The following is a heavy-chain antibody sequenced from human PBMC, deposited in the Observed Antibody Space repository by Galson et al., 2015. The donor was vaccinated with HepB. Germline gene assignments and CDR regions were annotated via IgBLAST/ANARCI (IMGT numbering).Heavy chain of an antibody. V-gene: IGHV4-39*01. CDR2: IYYSGTT. CDR1: GGSIRSNNDY. Sequence: SETLSLTCTVSGGSIRSNNDYWGWVRQPPGKGLEWIGSIYYSGTTYYNPSLKSRVPISVDTSKHQLSLKLSSVTAADTAVYYCARQTYYDSSDYRGVYWGQGTLVTVSS. J-gene: IGHJ4*02. CDR3: ARQTYYDSSDYRGVY. D-gene: IGHD3-22*01.